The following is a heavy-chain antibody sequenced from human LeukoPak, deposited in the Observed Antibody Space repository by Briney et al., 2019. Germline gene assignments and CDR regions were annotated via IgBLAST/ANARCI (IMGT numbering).Heavy chain of an antibody. CDR3: ARDQTYYYDSSGYYRSYWYFDL. CDR2: ISAYNGNT. D-gene: IGHD3-22*01. V-gene: IGHV1-18*01. CDR1: GYTFTSYG. Sequence: GASVKVSCKASGYTFTSYGISWVRQAPGQGLEWMGWISAYNGNTNYAQKLQGRVTMTTDTSTSTAYMEPRSLRSDDTAAYYCARDQTYYYDSSGYYRSYWYFDLWGRGTLVTVSS. J-gene: IGHJ2*01.